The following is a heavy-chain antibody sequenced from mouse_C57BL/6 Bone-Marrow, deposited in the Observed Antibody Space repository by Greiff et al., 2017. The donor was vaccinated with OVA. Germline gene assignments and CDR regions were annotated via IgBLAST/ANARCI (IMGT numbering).Heavy chain of an antibody. CDR1: GYTFTDYY. CDR3: ARSYSNY. J-gene: IGHJ3*01. Sequence: EVQLQQSGPELVKPGASVKISCKASGYTFTDYYMNWVKQSHGKSLEWIGDINPNNGGTSYNQKFKGKATLTVDKSSSTAYMELRSLTSEDSAVYYCARSYSNYWGQGTLVTVSA. CDR2: INPNNGGT. D-gene: IGHD2-5*01. V-gene: IGHV1-26*01.